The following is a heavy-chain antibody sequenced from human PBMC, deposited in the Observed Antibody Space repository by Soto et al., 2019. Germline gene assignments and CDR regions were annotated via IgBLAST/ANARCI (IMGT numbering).Heavy chain of an antibody. D-gene: IGHD5-18*01. V-gene: IGHV3-30*18. CDR2: ISYDGSNK. J-gene: IGHJ4*02. CDR1: GFTFSSYG. Sequence: VQLVESGGGVVQPGRSLRLSCAASGFTFSSYGMHWVRQAPGKGLEWVAVISYDGSNKYYADSVKGRFTISRDNSKNTLYLQMNSLRAEDTAVYYCAKDRIYSYGYQYYFDYWGQGTLVTVSS. CDR3: AKDRIYSYGYQYYFDY.